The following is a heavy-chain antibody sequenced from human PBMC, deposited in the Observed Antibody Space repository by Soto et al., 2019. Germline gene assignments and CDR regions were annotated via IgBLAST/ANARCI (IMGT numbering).Heavy chain of an antibody. D-gene: IGHD3-16*01. V-gene: IGHV1-18*01. CDR1: GYTFTRYG. Sequence: ASVKVSCKASGYTFTRYGIGWARQAPGQGLEWMGWINTYNGNTNYAQNVQGRVTLTTDASTSTAYMELRSLRSNDTAIYYCARLDVYVTTSPQDGWGQGTTVTVAS. CDR2: INTYNGNT. CDR3: ARLDVYVTTSPQDG. J-gene: IGHJ6*02.